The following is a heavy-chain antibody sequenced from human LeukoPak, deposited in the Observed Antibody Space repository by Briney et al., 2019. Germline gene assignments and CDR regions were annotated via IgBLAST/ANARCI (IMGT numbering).Heavy chain of an antibody. CDR1: RGTFSGYA. CDR2: IIPIFGTA. J-gene: IGHJ6*02. CDR3: ARVRVVPAAIGGMDV. V-gene: IGHV1-69*13. D-gene: IGHD2-2*02. Sequence: GASVKVSCKASRGTFSGYAISWVRQAPGQGLEWMGGIIPIFGTANYAQKFQGRVTITADESTSTAYMEPSSLRSEDTAVYYCARVRVVPAAIGGMDVWGQGTTVTVSS.